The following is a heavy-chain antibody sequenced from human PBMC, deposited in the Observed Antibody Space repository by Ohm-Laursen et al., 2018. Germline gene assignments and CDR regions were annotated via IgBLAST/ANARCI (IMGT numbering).Heavy chain of an antibody. V-gene: IGHV3-23*01. CDR1: GFTFSSYG. CDR2: ISGSGSST. J-gene: IGHJ4*02. CDR3: ARDKDSSSWYYLDY. Sequence: SLRLSCSASGFTFSSYGMHWVRQAPGKGLEWVSVISGSGSSTYYADSVKARFTISRDNSKNTLYLQMNSLRAEDTAVYYCARDKDSSSWYYLDYWGQGTLVTVSS. D-gene: IGHD6-13*01.